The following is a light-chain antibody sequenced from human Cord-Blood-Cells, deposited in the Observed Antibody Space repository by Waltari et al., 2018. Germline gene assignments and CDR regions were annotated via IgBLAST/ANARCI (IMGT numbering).Light chain of an antibody. CDR1: QSVSSY. Sequence: EIVLTQSPATLSSSPGESATLSCRASQSVSSYLAWYQQKPGQAPRLLIYDASNRATGIPARFSGSGSGTDFTLTISSLEPEDFAVYYWQQRSNWYSFGQGTKLEIK. J-gene: IGKJ2*03. CDR3: QQRSNWYS. CDR2: DAS. V-gene: IGKV3-11*01.